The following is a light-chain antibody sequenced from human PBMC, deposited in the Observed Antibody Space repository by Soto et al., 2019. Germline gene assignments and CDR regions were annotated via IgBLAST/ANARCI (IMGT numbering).Light chain of an antibody. CDR1: QTSITY. CDR2: TAS. J-gene: IGKJ2*01. V-gene: IGKV1-39*01. Sequence: DIQMTKSPSSLSASVGDRVSITCRASQTSITYLNWYQQKPGKAPKLLISTASNLQSGVPSSFSGSGSETEFTLTISSVQPEDFATYYCQQSYSTPQTFGQGNKLEIK. CDR3: QQSYSTPQT.